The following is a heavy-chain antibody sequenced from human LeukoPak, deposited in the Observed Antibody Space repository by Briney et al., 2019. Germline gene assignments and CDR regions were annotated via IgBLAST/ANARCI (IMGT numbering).Heavy chain of an antibody. V-gene: IGHV3-23*01. J-gene: IGHJ4*02. D-gene: IGHD3-9*01. CDR3: AKWGDYDVLTGYYVPDY. Sequence: GGSLRLSCAASGFTFSNYAMSWVRQAPGKGLEWVSAILGSGGSTYYADSVKGRFTVSRDNSKSTLYLQMNGLRAEDTALYYCAKWGDYDVLTGYYVPDYWGQGTLVTVSS. CDR2: ILGSGGST. CDR1: GFTFSNYA.